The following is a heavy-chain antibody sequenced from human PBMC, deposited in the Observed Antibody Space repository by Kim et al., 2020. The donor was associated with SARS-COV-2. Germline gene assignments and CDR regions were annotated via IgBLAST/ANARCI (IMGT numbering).Heavy chain of an antibody. CDR1: GFTFSGSA. CDR2: IRSKANSYAT. D-gene: IGHD3-3*01. V-gene: IGHV3-73*01. Sequence: GGSLRLSCAASGFTFSGSAMHWVRQASGKGLEWVGRIRSKANSYATAYAASVKGRFTISRDDSKNTAYLQMNSLKTEDTAVYYCTSPLNYYDFWSGYYSSGMDVWGQGTTVTVSS. J-gene: IGHJ6*02. CDR3: TSPLNYYDFWSGYYSSGMDV.